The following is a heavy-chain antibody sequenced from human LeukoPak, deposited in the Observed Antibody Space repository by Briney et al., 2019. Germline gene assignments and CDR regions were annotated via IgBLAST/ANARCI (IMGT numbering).Heavy chain of an antibody. V-gene: IGHV4-59*11. CDR3: ARESGSHAEALDI. D-gene: IGHD1-26*01. J-gene: IGHJ3*02. Sequence: SETLSLTFTVSGGSIGSHFWSWLRQPPGKGLEWIGYSYHIGSATHNPSLNGRVTISVDTSKSQFYLKLTSVTAADTAVYYCARESGSHAEALDIWGQGTMVIVSS. CDR1: GGSIGSHF. CDR2: SYHIGSA.